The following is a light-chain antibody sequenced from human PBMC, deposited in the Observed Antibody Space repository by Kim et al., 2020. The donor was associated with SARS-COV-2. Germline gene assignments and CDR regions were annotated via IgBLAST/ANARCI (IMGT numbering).Light chain of an antibody. Sequence: VSPGERATLSCRASQSVNSNLAWYQQKPGQAPRLLIYGASTRATGIPATFSGSGSGTEFTLTISSLQSEDFAVYYCQQYNQWPLTFGGGTKVDIK. CDR2: GAS. CDR1: QSVNSN. J-gene: IGKJ4*01. V-gene: IGKV3-15*01. CDR3: QQYNQWPLT.